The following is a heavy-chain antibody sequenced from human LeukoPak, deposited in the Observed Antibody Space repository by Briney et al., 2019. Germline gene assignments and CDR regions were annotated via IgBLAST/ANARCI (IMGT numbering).Heavy chain of an antibody. J-gene: IGHJ4*02. CDR1: GLSFSAHW. CDR2: INEDGSLK. Sequence: PGGSLRLSCAASGLSFSAHWMTWVRQAPGKGLEWVANINEDGSLKYYVDSVKGRFTVSRDNTKNSLYLQMNTLRVEDTAVYYCARVGKSGWNFDHWGQGTLVTVSS. D-gene: IGHD6-19*01. V-gene: IGHV3-7*01. CDR3: ARVGKSGWNFDH.